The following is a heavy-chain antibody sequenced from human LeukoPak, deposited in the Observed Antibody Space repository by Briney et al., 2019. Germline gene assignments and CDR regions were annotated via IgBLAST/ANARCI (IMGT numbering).Heavy chain of an antibody. CDR2: IFHTGHT. D-gene: IGHD3-10*01. V-gene: IGHV4-30-2*01. J-gene: IGHJ4*02. Sequence: SETLSLTCAVSGGSISSGDFPWSWIRQPPGKALEWIGYIFHTGHTSYNPSLKSRVTISVDMSKNHLSLRLTSVTAADTAVYYCARGFYGAGSHFDYWGQGTLVTVSS. CDR3: ARGFYGAGSHFDY. CDR1: GGSISSGDFP.